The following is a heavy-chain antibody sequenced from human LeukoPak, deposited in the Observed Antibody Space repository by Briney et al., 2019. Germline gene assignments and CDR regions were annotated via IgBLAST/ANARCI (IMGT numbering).Heavy chain of an antibody. CDR3: AKDRSAPSGSLVFDY. D-gene: IGHD1-26*01. Sequence: GGSLRLSCAASGFTFSSYSMNWVRQAPGKGLEWVSSISSSSSSYIYYADSVKGRFTISRDNSKNTLYLQMNSLRAEDTAVYYCAKDRSAPSGSLVFDYWGQGTLVTVSS. CDR1: GFTFSSYS. J-gene: IGHJ4*02. V-gene: IGHV3-21*04. CDR2: ISSSSSSYI.